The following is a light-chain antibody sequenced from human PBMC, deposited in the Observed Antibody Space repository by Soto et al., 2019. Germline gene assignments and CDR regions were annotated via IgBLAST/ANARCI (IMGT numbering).Light chain of an antibody. V-gene: IGKV3-15*01. CDR1: QTVDTN. CDR2: SAS. J-gene: IGKJ1*01. CDR3: QQYHNWPWT. Sequence: PVERATLSCSASQTVDTNYLAWYQQKPGQAPRLLIHSASTRATGIPARFSGSGSGTEFTLTISSLQSEDFAVYYCQQYHNWPWTFGQGTKVDIK.